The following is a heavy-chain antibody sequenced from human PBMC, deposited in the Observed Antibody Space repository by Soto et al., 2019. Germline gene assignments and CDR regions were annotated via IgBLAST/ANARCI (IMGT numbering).Heavy chain of an antibody. CDR3: ARERGGGYCSSTSCYGPHDY. CDR2: ISAYNGNT. D-gene: IGHD2-2*01. J-gene: IGHJ4*02. Sequence: QVQLVQSGAEVKKPGASVKVSCKASGYTFTSYGISWVRQAPGQGLEWMGWISAYNGNTNYAQKLQGRVTMTTDTSTSTAYMELRSLRSDDTAVYYCARERGGGYCSSTSCYGPHDYWGQGTLVTVSS. CDR1: GYTFTSYG. V-gene: IGHV1-18*01.